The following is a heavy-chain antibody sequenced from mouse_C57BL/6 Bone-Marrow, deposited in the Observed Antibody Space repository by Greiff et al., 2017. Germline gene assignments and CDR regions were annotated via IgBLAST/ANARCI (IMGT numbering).Heavy chain of an antibody. J-gene: IGHJ4*01. V-gene: IGHV1-69*01. CDR3: AREGGYAMDY. CDR2: IDPSDSYT. Sequence: QVQLQQPGAELVMPGASVKLSCKASGYTFTSYWMHWVKQRPGQGLEWIGEIDPSDSYTNYNQKFKGKSTLTVDKSSSTAYMRLSSLTSEDSAVYYCAREGGYAMDYWGQGTSVTVSS. CDR1: GYTFTSYW.